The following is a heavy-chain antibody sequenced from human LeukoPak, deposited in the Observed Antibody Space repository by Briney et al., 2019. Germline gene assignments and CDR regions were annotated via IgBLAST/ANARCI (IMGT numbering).Heavy chain of an antibody. D-gene: IGHD3-9*01. Sequence: SQTLSLTCTVSGGSISSGDYYWSWIRQPPGKGLEWIGYIYYSGSTYYNPSLKSRVTISVDTSKNQFSLKLSSVTAADTAVYYCARDTLYYDILTGYSENAPPAFDYWGQGTLVTVSS. V-gene: IGHV4-30-4*01. CDR1: GGSISSGDYY. CDR2: IYYSGST. J-gene: IGHJ4*02. CDR3: ARDTLYYDILTGYSENAPPAFDY.